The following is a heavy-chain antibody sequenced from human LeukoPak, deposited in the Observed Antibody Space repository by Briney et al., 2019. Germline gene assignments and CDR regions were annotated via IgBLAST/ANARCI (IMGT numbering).Heavy chain of an antibody. Sequence: PGGSLRLSCAASGFTFSTYWMTWVRQAPGKGLEWVANMDQDGSDKYYVDSVKGRFTISRDNAKNSLYLQMNSLRAEDTAVYYCARTAWISLWFLDYWGQGTLDTVSS. V-gene: IGHV3-7*03. D-gene: IGHD3-10*01. CDR2: MDQDGSDK. CDR3: ARTAWISLWFLDY. CDR1: GFTFSTYW. J-gene: IGHJ4*02.